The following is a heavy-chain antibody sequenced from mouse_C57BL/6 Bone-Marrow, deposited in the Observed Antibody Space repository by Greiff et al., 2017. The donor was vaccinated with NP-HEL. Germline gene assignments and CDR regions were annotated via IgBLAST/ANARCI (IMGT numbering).Heavy chain of an antibody. Sequence: EVKLMESGGGLVKPGGSLKLSCAASGLTFSSYAMSWVRQTPEKRLEWVATISDGGSYTYYLDNVKGRFTISRDNAKNNLYLQMSHLKSEDTAMYYCARTFYYYGSLYWYFDVWGTGTTVTVSS. J-gene: IGHJ1*03. CDR2: ISDGGSYT. CDR1: GLTFSSYA. CDR3: ARTFYYYGSLYWYFDV. V-gene: IGHV5-4*03. D-gene: IGHD1-1*01.